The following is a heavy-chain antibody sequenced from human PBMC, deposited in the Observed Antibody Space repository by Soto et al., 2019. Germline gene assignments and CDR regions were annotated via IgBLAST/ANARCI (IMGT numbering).Heavy chain of an antibody. V-gene: IGHV3-23*01. CDR1: GFTFSSYA. Sequence: PGGSLRLSCAASGFTFSSYAMSWVRQAPGKGLEWVSAISGSGGSTYYADSVKGRFTVSRDNSKNTLYLQMNSLRAEDTAVYYCAKLVTNRFSRFEYWGQGTLVTVSS. CDR2: ISGSGGST. CDR3: AKLVTNRFSRFEY. J-gene: IGHJ4*02. D-gene: IGHD4-17*01.